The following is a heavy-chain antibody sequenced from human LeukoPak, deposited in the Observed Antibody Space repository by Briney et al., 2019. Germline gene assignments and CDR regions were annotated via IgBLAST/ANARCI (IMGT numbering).Heavy chain of an antibody. V-gene: IGHV4-59*01. CDR3: ARVTGYMIEDYFDY. J-gene: IGHJ4*02. D-gene: IGHD3-22*01. Sequence: SETLSLTCAVYGGSFSGYYWSWIRQPPGKGLEWIGYIYYSGSTNYNSSLKSRVTISVDTSKNQFSLKLSSVTAADTAVYYCARVTGYMIEDYFDYWGQGTLVTVSS. CDR1: GGSFSGYY. CDR2: IYYSGST.